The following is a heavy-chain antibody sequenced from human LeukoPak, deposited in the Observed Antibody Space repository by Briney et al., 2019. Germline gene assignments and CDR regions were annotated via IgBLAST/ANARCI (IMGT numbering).Heavy chain of an antibody. V-gene: IGHV4-4*07. J-gene: IGHJ6*03. CDR2: IYTSGST. CDR3: RRDILDSDVVPAAYHYYYYYYMDV. D-gene: IGHD2-2*03. CDR1: GGYISGYY. Sequence: SEALSLTCTVHGGYISGYYWSWIRQPAGKGLEWIGRIYTSGSTNYNPSLKSRVTMSVDTSKNQFSLKLSSVTAADAAVYYCRRDILDSDVVPAAYHYYYYYYMDVWGKGTTVTVSS.